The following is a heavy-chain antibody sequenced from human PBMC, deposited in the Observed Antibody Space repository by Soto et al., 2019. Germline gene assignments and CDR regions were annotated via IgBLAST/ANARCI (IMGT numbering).Heavy chain of an antibody. V-gene: IGHV4-30-4*01. CDR3: ARGRGYSYGLDP. J-gene: IGHJ5*02. CDR1: GGSISRGGYY. D-gene: IGHD5-18*01. CDR2: ISYSGTT. Sequence: SETLSLTCTVSGGSISRGGYYWSWIRQPPGEGLEWIGFISYSGTTSYSPSLKSRVAISLDTSKNQFSLSLSSVTATDTAVYYCARGRGYSYGLDPWGQGTLVTVSS.